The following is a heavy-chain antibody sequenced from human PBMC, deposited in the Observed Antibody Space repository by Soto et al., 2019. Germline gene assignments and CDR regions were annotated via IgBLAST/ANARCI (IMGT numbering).Heavy chain of an antibody. CDR1: GFTLSSYE. V-gene: IGHV3-48*03. D-gene: IGHD2-21*02. CDR3: ARDRGVTSYYYNAMDF. CDR2: TSSSGSIT. Sequence: GGSLRLSCAAYGFTLSSYEMNWVRQAPGKGLEWVSYTSSSGSITHYADSVKGRFIASRDNTKNSLFLQMNSLRAEDTGTYYCARDRGVTSYYYNAMDFPGQGTKDTVSS. J-gene: IGHJ6*02.